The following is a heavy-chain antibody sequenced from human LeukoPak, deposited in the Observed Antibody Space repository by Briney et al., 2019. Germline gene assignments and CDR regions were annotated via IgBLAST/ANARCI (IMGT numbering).Heavy chain of an antibody. J-gene: IGHJ4*02. CDR2: MNPNSGNT. CDR1: GYTFSTYD. D-gene: IGHD2-2*01. Sequence: ASVKVSSKTSGYTFSTYDINWVRQAAGQGLEWMGWMNPNSGNTGFAQKFQGRATITRDTSITTAYLELSSLRSKDTAVYYCARAIRYQLLSDYWGQGTLVTVSS. CDR3: ARAIRYQLLSDY. V-gene: IGHV1-8*03.